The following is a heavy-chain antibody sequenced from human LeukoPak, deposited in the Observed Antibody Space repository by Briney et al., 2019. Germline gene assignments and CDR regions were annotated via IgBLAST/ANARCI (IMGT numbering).Heavy chain of an antibody. Sequence: GASVSVSYKASGYTFTIYGISWVRQAPGQGREWMGWISAYNGNTNYAQKLQGRVTMTTDTSTSTAYMELRSLRSDDTAVYYCARSPGGGWEPSGYWGQGTLVTVSS. J-gene: IGHJ4*02. V-gene: IGHV1-18*01. CDR3: ARSPGGGWEPSGY. D-gene: IGHD1-26*01. CDR1: GYTFTIYG. CDR2: ISAYNGNT.